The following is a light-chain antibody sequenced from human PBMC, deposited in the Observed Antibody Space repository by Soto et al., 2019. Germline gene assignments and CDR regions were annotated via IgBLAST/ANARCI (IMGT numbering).Light chain of an antibody. Sequence: DIQVTQSKSSVSASVGDRVSLNCRASQDIRSRLAWYQQRPVRAPKLLIYDASSLQSGVPSRFSGSGSGTDFTLTIDGLQPEDFGTYYCPQGASLSITFGQGTRLEIK. CDR3: PQGASLSIT. CDR2: DAS. V-gene: IGKV1-12*01. CDR1: QDIRSR. J-gene: IGKJ5*01.